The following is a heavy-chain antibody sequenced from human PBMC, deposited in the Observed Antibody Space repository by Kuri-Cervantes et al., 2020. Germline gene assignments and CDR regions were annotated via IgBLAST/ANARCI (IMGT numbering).Heavy chain of an antibody. Sequence: ETLSLTCAASGFTFSSYSMNWVRQAPGKGLEWVSSISSSSSYIYYADSVKGRFTISRDNAKNSLYLQMNSLRAEDTAVYYCARGRGGWTYYYYYMDVWGKGTTVTVSS. D-gene: IGHD6-19*01. V-gene: IGHV3-21*01. CDR1: GFTFSSYS. CDR3: ARGRGGWTYYYYYMDV. J-gene: IGHJ6*03. CDR2: ISSSSSYI.